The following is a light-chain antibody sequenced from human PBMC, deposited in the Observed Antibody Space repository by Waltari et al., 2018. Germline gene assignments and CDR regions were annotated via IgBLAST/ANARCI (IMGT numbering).Light chain of an antibody. CDR1: QGISSY. CDR3: QQHNSNPLT. J-gene: IGKJ4*01. CDR2: KAS. V-gene: IGKV1-9*01. Sequence: DIQMTRSPSSLSASVGDRVTITCRASQGISSYLAWYQQKPGKAPKLLIYKASTLQSGVPSRFSGSGSGTDFTLTISSLQPEDFATYYCQQHNSNPLTFGGGTKVEIK.